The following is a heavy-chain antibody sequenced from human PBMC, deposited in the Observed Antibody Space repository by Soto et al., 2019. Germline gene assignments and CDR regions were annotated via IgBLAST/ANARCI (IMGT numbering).Heavy chain of an antibody. D-gene: IGHD2-2*02. CDR3: AREYTAWPLAYGLDV. J-gene: IGHJ6*02. Sequence: WGSLILSCVGSGFTFKTYSINEVRQDTGKGLEWVSSISSRSDIYYADSVKGRFTISRDNAKNSVSLQMNSLRAEDTAVYYCAREYTAWPLAYGLDVWGQGTPVTVSS. CDR2: ISSRSDI. V-gene: IGHV3-21*01. CDR1: GFTFKTYS.